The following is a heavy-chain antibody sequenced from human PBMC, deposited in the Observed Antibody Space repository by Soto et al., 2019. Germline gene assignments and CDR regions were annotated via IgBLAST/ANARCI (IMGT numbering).Heavy chain of an antibody. V-gene: IGHV3-30*18. CDR3: AKAPDILTGYHKPYMDV. CDR2: ISYDGSNK. J-gene: IGHJ6*02. Sequence: GGSLRLSCAASGFTFSSYGMHWVRQAPGKGLEWVAVISYDGSNKYYADSVKGRFTISRDNSKNTLYLQMNSLRAEDTAVYYCAKAPDILTGYHKPYMDVWGQGTTVTVSS. CDR1: GFTFSSYG. D-gene: IGHD3-9*01.